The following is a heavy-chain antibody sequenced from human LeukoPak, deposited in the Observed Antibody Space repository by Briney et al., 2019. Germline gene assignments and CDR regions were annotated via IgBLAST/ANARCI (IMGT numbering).Heavy chain of an antibody. CDR1: GYTFTSYG. J-gene: IGHJ4*02. D-gene: IGHD1-7*01. Sequence: ASVKVSCKASGYTFTSYGISWVRQAPGQGLEWMGWISAHNGNTNYAQKLQGRVTMTTDTSTSTAYMELRSLRSDDTAVYYCARGGYNWNYLYYFDYWGQGTLVTVSS. V-gene: IGHV1-18*01. CDR3: ARGGYNWNYLYYFDY. CDR2: ISAHNGNT.